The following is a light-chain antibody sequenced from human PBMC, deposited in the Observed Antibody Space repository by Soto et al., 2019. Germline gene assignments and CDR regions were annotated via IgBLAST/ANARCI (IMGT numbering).Light chain of an antibody. J-gene: IGKJ3*01. Sequence: DIQMTQSPSSLSASVGDRVTITCQASHDISDYLNWYQQKAGKAPKLLIYGVSNLETGVPPRFSGTGSGTHFTFTISSLQPEDVATYYCQQYDKLPTFTFGPGTKVDL. V-gene: IGKV1-33*01. CDR2: GVS. CDR1: HDISDY. CDR3: QQYDKLPTFT.